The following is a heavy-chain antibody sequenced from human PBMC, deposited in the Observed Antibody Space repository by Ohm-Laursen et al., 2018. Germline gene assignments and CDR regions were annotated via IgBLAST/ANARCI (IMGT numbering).Heavy chain of an antibody. V-gene: IGHV3-9*01. CDR1: GFIFDDYA. CDR3: ARGLSYDSSGYYYYFDY. J-gene: IGHJ4*02. CDR2: ISWNSGSI. Sequence: SLRLSCAASGFIFDDYAMHWVRQAPGKGLEWVSGISWNSGSIGYADSVKGRFTISRDNSKNTLYLQMNSLRAEDTAVYYCARGLSYDSSGYYYYFDYWGQGTLVTVSS. D-gene: IGHD3-22*01.